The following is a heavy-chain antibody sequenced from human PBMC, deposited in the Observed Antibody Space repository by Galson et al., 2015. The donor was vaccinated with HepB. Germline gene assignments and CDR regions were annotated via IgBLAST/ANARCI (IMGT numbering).Heavy chain of an antibody. V-gene: IGHV6-1*01. CDR2: TYYRSKWYN. J-gene: IGHJ6*03. CDR1: GDSVSSNSAA. Sequence: CAISGDSVSSNSAAWNWIRQSPSRGLEWLGRTYYRSKWYNDYAVSVKSRITINPDTSKNQFSLQLNSVTPEDTAVYYCARGVVVVVAATQVNYYYYYYMDVWGKGTTVTVSS. CDR3: ARGVVVVVAATQVNYYYYYYMDV. D-gene: IGHD2-15*01.